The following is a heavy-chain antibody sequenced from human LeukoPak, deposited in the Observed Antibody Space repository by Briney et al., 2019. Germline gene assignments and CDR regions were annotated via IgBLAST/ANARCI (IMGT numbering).Heavy chain of an antibody. CDR1: GFTFSNYC. V-gene: IGHV3-74*01. CDR2: IYSDVSST. Sequence: QPGGSLRLSCAASGFTFSNYCIHWVRHAPRRGLMWVSLIYSDVSSTTYAESVKGRFPISRDNAKNTLYLRRNSLRAEDTARYYCARVGYGCNYGLGYWGQGTLFTVSP. J-gene: IGHJ4*02. CDR3: ARVGYGCNYGLGY. D-gene: IGHD5-24*01.